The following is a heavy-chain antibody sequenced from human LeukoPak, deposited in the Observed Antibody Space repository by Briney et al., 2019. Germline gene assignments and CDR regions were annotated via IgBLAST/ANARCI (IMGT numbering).Heavy chain of an antibody. V-gene: IGHV4-4*07. CDR3: ARAGPDNYYYYYMDV. Sequence: SETLSLTCTVSGGSISSYYWSWIRPPAGKGLEWIGRIYTSGSTNYNPSLKSRVTMSVDTSKNQFSLKLSSVTAADTAVYYCARAGPDNYYYYYMDVWGKGTTVTVSS. CDR2: IYTSGST. J-gene: IGHJ6*03. CDR1: GGSISSYY.